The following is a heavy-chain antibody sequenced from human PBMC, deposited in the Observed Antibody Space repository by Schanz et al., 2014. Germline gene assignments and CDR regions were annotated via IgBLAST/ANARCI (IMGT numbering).Heavy chain of an antibody. CDR2: LSSSGLYT. V-gene: IGHV3-21*01. CDR3: ARDIKKQLVDSKDYYYGMDV. D-gene: IGHD6-13*01. Sequence: VQLLQSGGALVQPGGSLRLSCSASGFTFSTYAMSWARQTPGKGLEWVSSLSSSGLYTFYADLAGGRFTISRDDAKNSLFLEMNNLRTEDTAVYFCARDIKKQLVDSKDYYYGMDVWGQGTTVTVSS. J-gene: IGHJ6*02. CDR1: GFTFSTYA.